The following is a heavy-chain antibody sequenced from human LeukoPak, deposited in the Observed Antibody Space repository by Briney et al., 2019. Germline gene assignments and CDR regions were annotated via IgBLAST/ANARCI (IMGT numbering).Heavy chain of an antibody. Sequence: PSETLSLTCTVSGYSISSGYYWSWIRQPPGKGLEWIGYIYYSGSTNYNPSLKSRVTISVDTSKNQFSLKLSSATAADTAVYYCARYSYGYANPFDYWGQGTLVTVSS. V-gene: IGHV4-61*01. J-gene: IGHJ4*02. CDR2: IYYSGST. D-gene: IGHD5-18*01. CDR3: ARYSYGYANPFDY. CDR1: GYSISSGYY.